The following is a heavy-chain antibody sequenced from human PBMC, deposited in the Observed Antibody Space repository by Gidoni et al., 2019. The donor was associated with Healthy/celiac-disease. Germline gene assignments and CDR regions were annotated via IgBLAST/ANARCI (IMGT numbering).Heavy chain of an antibody. CDR2: INHSGST. D-gene: IGHD2-8*02. J-gene: IGHJ4*02. CDR3: ARGPLVALGGFDY. CDR1: GGSFSGYY. Sequence: QVQLQQWGAGLLKPSETLSLTCAVYGGSFSGYYWSWIRQPPGKGLEWIGEINHSGSTNYNPSLKSRVTISVDTSKNQFSLKLSSVTAADTAVYYCARGPLVALGGFDYWGQGTLVTVSS. V-gene: IGHV4-34*01.